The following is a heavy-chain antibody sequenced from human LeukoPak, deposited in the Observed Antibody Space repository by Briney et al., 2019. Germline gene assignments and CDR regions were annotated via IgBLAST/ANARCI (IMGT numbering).Heavy chain of an antibody. CDR3: ARGAPRPVNYYDSSGPFDY. CDR1: GGSISSGGYY. D-gene: IGHD3-22*01. J-gene: IGHJ4*02. Sequence: SETLSLTCTVSGGSISSGGYYWSWIRQHPGKGLEWIGYIYYSGSTYYNPSLKSRVTISVDTSKNQFSLKLSSVTAADTAVYYCARGAPRPVNYYDSSGPFDYWGQGTLVTVSS. CDR2: IYYSGST. V-gene: IGHV4-31*03.